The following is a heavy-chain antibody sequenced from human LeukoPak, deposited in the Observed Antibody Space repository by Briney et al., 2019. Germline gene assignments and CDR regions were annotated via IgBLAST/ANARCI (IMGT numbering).Heavy chain of an antibody. CDR3: ARTDMYYDILTGYYEGYWFDP. Sequence: LGESLRISCKGSGYSFTSYWISWVRQMPGKGLEWMGRIDPSDSYTNYSPSFQGHVTISADQSISTAYLQWSSLKASDTAMYYCARTDMYYDILTGYYEGYWFDPWGQGTLVTVSS. V-gene: IGHV5-10-1*01. J-gene: IGHJ5*02. D-gene: IGHD3-9*01. CDR2: IDPSDSYT. CDR1: GYSFTSYW.